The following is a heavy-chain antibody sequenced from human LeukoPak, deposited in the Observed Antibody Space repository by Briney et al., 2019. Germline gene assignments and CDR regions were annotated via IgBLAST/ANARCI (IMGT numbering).Heavy chain of an antibody. CDR2: INPSGGST. J-gene: IGHJ4*02. D-gene: IGHD4-17*01. CDR3: ARYDYGDYDGFDY. Sequence: ASVTVSCKASGYTFTSYYMHWVRQAPGQGLEWMGIINPSGGSTSYAQKFQGRVTMTRDMSTSTVYMELSSLRSEDTAVYYCARYDYGDYDGFDYWGQGTLVTVSS. V-gene: IGHV1-46*01. CDR1: GYTFTSYY.